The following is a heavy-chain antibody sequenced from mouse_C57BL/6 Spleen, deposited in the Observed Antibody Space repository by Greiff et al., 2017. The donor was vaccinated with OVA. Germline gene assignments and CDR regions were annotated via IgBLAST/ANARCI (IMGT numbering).Heavy chain of an antibody. Sequence: QVTLKESGPGILQPSQTLSLTCSSSGFSLSTFGMGVGWTRQPSGKGLEWLAHIWWDDDKYYNPVLKSRLTMSKDTAKNQVFLKIANVDTADTATYYCAQIGSYYAELFAYWGKGTLVTVSA. D-gene: IGHD2-1*01. CDR2: IWWDDDK. V-gene: IGHV8-8*01. CDR3: AQIGSYYAELFAY. J-gene: IGHJ3*01. CDR1: GFSLSTFGMG.